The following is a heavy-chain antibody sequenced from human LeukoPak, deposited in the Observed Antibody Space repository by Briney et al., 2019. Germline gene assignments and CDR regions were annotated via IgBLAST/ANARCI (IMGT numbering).Heavy chain of an antibody. J-gene: IGHJ3*02. Sequence: GGSLRLSCAASGFTFSSYGMHWVRQAPGKGLEWVAVISYDGSNKYYADSVKGRFTISRDNSKNTLYLQMNSLRAEDTAVYYCARDRGYDSSGYPTVGAFDIWGQGTLVTVSS. CDR1: GFTFSSYG. CDR2: ISYDGSNK. V-gene: IGHV3-30*03. D-gene: IGHD3-22*01. CDR3: ARDRGYDSSGYPTVGAFDI.